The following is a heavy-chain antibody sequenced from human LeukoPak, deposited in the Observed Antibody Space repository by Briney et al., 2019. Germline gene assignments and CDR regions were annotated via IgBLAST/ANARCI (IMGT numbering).Heavy chain of an antibody. J-gene: IGHJ6*02. V-gene: IGHV5-10-1*01. CDR2: FDLSDSNV. CDR1: GFTFSNYW. Sequence: GESLRISCQGSGFTFSNYWITWVRQMPGKGLEWMGNFDLSDSNVNYSPSFHGHVTISADRSINTVYLQWSSLKASDTAIYYCARERRGLEVWGQGSTVTVSS. CDR3: ARERRGLEV.